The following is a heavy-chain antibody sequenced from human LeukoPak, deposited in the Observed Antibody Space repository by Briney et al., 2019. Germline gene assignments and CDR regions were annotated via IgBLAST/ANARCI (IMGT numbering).Heavy chain of an antibody. Sequence: GGSLRLSCGAFGFTFRDYYMGWIRQAPGKGLEWVLYITSSGGAMYYADSVRGRFTISRDNAKNLLFLQMNSLRVEDTAVYYCARALNDAFDIWGQGTMVTVSS. CDR1: GFTFRDYY. CDR2: ITSSGGAM. J-gene: IGHJ3*02. V-gene: IGHV3-11*01. CDR3: ARALNDAFDI.